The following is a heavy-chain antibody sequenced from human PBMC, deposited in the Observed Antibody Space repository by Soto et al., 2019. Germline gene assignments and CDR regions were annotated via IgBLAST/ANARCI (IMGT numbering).Heavy chain of an antibody. Sequence: GGSLRLSCAASGFTFSNAWMSWVRQAPGKGLEWVGRIKSKTDGGTTDYAAPVKGRFTISRDDSKNTLYLQMNSLKTEDTAVYYCTTDLSSSWPRERLGAFDIWGQGTMVTVSS. J-gene: IGHJ3*02. CDR2: IKSKTDGGTT. CDR1: GFTFSNAW. CDR3: TTDLSSSWPRERLGAFDI. D-gene: IGHD6-13*01. V-gene: IGHV3-15*01.